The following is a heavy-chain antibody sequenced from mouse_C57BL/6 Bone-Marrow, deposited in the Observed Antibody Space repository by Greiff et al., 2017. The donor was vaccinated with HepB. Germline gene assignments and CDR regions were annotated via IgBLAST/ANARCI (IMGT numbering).Heavy chain of an antibody. V-gene: IGHV1-69*01. D-gene: IGHD2-4*01. CDR3: ARSAITRFAY. CDR1: GYTFTSYW. CDR2: IDPSESYT. Sequence: QVQLQQPGAELVMPGASVKLSCKASGYTFTSYWMHWVKQRPGQGLEWIGEIDPSESYTNYNQKFKGKSTLTVDKSSSTAYMQLSSLTSEDSAVYYCARSAITRFAYWGQGTLVTVSA. J-gene: IGHJ3*01.